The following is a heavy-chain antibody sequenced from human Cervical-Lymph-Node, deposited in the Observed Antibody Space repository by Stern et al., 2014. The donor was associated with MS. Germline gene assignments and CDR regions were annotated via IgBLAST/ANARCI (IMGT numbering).Heavy chain of an antibody. V-gene: IGHV3-30*04. CDR2: FTYDGNK. CDR1: GFIFSSYT. J-gene: IGHJ4*02. CDR3: VRDWPSNFDY. Sequence: QMQLVQSGGGVVQPGRSLTLSCAASGFIFSSYTFHWFRQAPGKGLEWVSVFTYDGNKYYADSVKGRFTISRDNSKTTLYLQMDNLRLEDTAMYYCVRDWPSNFDYWGQGTLVTVSS.